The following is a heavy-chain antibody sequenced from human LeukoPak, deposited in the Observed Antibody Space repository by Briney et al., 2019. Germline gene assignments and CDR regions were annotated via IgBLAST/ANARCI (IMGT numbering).Heavy chain of an antibody. CDR2: ISWNSGSI. V-gene: IGHV3-9*02. D-gene: IGHD2-2*01. Sequence: GGSLRLSCAASGSTSDDYAMHWVRQAPGKGLEWVSGISWNSGSIGYADSVKGRFTISRDNAKNSLYLQMNSLRAEDTALYYCAKDPAAMGEYFQHWGQGTLVTVSS. CDR3: AKDPAAMGEYFQH. CDR1: GSTSDDYA. J-gene: IGHJ1*01.